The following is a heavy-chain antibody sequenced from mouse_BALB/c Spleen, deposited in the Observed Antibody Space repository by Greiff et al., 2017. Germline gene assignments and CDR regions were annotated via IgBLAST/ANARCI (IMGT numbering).Heavy chain of an antibody. V-gene: IGHV6-6*02. CDR2: IRLKSNNYAT. D-gene: IGHD2-2*01. J-gene: IGHJ2*01. CDR3: TRCSGYLFDY. CDR1: GFTFSNYW. Sequence: EVKVEESGGGLVQPGGSMKLSCVASGFTFSNYWMNWVRQSPEKGLEWVAEIRLKSNNYATHYAESVKGRFTISRDDSKSSVYLQMNNLRAEDTGIYYCTRCSGYLFDYWGQGTTLTVSS.